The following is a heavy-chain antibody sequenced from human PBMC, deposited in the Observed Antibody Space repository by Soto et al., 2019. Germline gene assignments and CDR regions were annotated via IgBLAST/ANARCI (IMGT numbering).Heavy chain of an antibody. CDR2: ISHDGSNK. CDR1: GFTFSSYA. D-gene: IGHD3-22*01. CDR3: ARAGRGYYYDSSGYYYFDY. V-gene: IGHV3-30-3*01. Sequence: QVQLVESGGGVVQPGRSLRLSCAASGFTFSSYAMHWVRQAPGKGLEWVAVISHDGSNKDYADSVKGRFTISRDNSKNTLYLKMNSLRAEDTAVYYCARAGRGYYYDSSGYYYFDYWGQGTLVTVSS. J-gene: IGHJ4*02.